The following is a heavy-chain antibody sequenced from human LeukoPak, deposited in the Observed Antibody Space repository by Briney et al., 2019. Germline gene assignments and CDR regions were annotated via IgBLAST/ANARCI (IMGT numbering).Heavy chain of an antibody. CDR3: AKVGDSSGYYYLDH. V-gene: IGHV3-23*01. CDR2: ISGSGGST. J-gene: IGHJ4*02. D-gene: IGHD3-22*01. CDR1: GFTFTNYV. Sequence: PGGSLRLSCAASGFTFTNYVMSWVRQAPGKGLEWVSGISGSGGSTYYADSVKGRFTISRDNSKNTLYLQMNSLRAEDTAVYYCAKVGDSSGYYYLDHWGQGTLVTVSS.